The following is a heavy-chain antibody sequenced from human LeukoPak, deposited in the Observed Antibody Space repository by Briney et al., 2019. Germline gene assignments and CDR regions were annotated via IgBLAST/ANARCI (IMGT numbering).Heavy chain of an antibody. CDR1: GFTFSSYA. V-gene: IGHV3-23*01. D-gene: IGHD3-22*01. Sequence: GASLRLSCAASGFTFSSYAMSWVRQAPGKGLEWVSAISGSGGSTYYADSVKGRFTISRDNSKNTLYLQMKSLRAEDTAVYYCAKNYDSSGYRYYYYGMDVWGQGTTVTVSS. J-gene: IGHJ6*02. CDR3: AKNYDSSGYRYYYYGMDV. CDR2: ISGSGGST.